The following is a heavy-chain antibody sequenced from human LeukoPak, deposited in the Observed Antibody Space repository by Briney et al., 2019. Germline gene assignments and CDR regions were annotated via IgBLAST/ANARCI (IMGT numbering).Heavy chain of an antibody. V-gene: IGHV3-7*01. CDR2: IKQDGSEK. D-gene: IGHD5-12*01. Sequence: PGGSLRLSCAASGFTFSGYAMSWVRQAPGKGLEWVANIKQDGSEKYYVDSVKGRFTISRDNAKNSLYLQMNSLRAEDTAVYYCARIGGQSGYSLNWFDPWGQGTLVTVSS. CDR1: GFTFSGYA. J-gene: IGHJ5*02. CDR3: ARIGGQSGYSLNWFDP.